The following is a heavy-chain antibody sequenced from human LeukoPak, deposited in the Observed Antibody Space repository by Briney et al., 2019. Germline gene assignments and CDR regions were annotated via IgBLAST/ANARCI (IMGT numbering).Heavy chain of an antibody. CDR2: INPSGGRT. V-gene: IGHV1-46*01. Sequence: ASVKVSCKASGYTFTSYYMHWVRQAPGQGLQWMGIINPSGGRTSYAQKFQGRVIMTRDTSTSTVYMELYSLRSEDTAVYWCARVDSSGYYPRYFDYWGQGTLVTVSS. CDR1: GYTFTSYY. J-gene: IGHJ4*02. CDR3: ARVDSSGYYPRYFDY. D-gene: IGHD3-22*01.